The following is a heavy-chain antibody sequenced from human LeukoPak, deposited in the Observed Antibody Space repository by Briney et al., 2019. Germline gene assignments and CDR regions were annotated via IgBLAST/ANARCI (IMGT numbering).Heavy chain of an antibody. D-gene: IGHD5-24*01. CDR1: GYTFTGYY. CDR3: ARVGVEMPPSPLDY. CDR2: IIPIFGTA. J-gene: IGHJ4*02. V-gene: IGHV1-69*13. Sequence: SVKVSCKASGYTFTGYYMHWVRQAPGQGLEWMGGIIPIFGTANYAQKFQGRVTITADESTSTAYMELSSLRSEDTAVYYCARVGVEMPPSPLDYWGQGTLVTVSS.